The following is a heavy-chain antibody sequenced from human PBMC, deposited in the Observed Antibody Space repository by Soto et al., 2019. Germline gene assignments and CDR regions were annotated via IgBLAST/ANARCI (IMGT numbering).Heavy chain of an antibody. D-gene: IGHD3-3*01. CDR2: IYYSENT. Sequence: PSETLSLTCTVSGVSISSGDYYWSWIRQTPGKGLEWIGYIYYSENTYYNPSLKSRVTISLDTFKNQFSLRLNSVTAADTAVYYCARSSIKPQVFMYPFDSWSQGTLVTVSS. CDR3: ARSSIKPQVFMYPFDS. V-gene: IGHV4-30-4*01. J-gene: IGHJ4*02. CDR1: GVSISSGDYY.